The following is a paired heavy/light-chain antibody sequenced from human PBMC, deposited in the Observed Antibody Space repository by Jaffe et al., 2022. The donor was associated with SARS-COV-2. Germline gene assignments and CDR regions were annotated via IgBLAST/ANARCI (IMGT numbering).Light chain of an antibody. V-gene: IGKV1-9*01. Sequence: DVQLTQSPSFLSASVGDRVTITCRASQAISSYLAWYQLKPGRAPKLLIFAASSLQSGVPSRFSGSGSGTEFTLTISGLQPDDFATYYCQQLDSYPSLTFGPGTKVDIK. CDR3: QQLDSYPSLT. J-gene: IGKJ3*01. CDR2: AAS. CDR1: QAISSY.
Heavy chain of an antibody. Sequence: EVQLVESGGGLVQPGGTLRLSCAASGFTFSSYDMHWVRQPIGKGLEWVSAIGAFGDTYYSGSVKGRFTISREDAENSFYLQMNSLRAGDTAVYYCARGRPDCTSISCFFPGRYYALDVWGQGTAVTVSS. CDR3: ARGRPDCTSISCFFPGRYYALDV. CDR2: IGAFGDT. CDR1: GFTFSSYD. V-gene: IGHV3-13*01. J-gene: IGHJ6*02. D-gene: IGHD2-2*01.